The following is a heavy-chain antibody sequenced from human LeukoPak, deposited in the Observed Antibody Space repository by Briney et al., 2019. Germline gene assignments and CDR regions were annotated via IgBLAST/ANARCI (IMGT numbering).Heavy chain of an antibody. CDR1: GGSINSYY. Sequence: ASETPSLTCTVSGGSINSYYWSWVRQPPGKGLEWIGYIHYSGSTNYNPSLKSRVTMSLDTSKNQFSLKVRSVTAADTAVYYCAGDYGSNNSWGQGTLVTVSS. CDR2: IHYSGST. V-gene: IGHV4-59*01. CDR3: AGDYGSNNS. D-gene: IGHD4-23*01. J-gene: IGHJ4*02.